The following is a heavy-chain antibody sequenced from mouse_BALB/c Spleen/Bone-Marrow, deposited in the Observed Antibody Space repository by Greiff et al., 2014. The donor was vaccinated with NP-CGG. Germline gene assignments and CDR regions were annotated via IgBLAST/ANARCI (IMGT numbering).Heavy chain of an antibody. Sequence: VQLQQSDTELVKPGASVKISCKASGYTFPDHAIHWVKQRPEQGLEWIGYISPGNGYIEYNEKFKGKATLTADKSSSTAYMQFNSLTSEASAVYFCKRWDYDGDFDYWGQGTTLTVSS. D-gene: IGHD2-4*01. CDR1: GYTFPDHA. V-gene: IGHV1S53*03. CDR2: ISPGNGYI. CDR3: KRWDYDGDFDY. J-gene: IGHJ2*01.